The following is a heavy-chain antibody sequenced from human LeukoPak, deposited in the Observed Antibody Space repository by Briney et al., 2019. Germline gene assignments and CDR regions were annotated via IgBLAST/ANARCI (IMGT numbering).Heavy chain of an antibody. CDR3: ARDRIPSYDFWSGYNFYYYGMDV. CDR1: GFTFSSYS. CDR2: ISSSSSYI. J-gene: IGHJ6*02. D-gene: IGHD3-3*01. V-gene: IGHV3-21*01. Sequence: GGSLRLSCAASGFTFSSYSMNWVRQAPGKGLEWVSSISSSSSYIYYADSVKGRFTISRDNAKNSLYLQMNSLRAEDTAVYYCARDRIPSYDFWSGYNFYYYGMDVWGQGTTVTVSS.